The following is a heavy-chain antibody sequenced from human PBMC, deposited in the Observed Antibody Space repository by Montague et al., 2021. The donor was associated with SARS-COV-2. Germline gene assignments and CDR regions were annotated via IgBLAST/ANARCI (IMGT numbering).Heavy chain of an antibody. CDR3: ARGAPAVTVYHVLITTGGYYHDT. J-gene: IGHJ5*02. CDR2: INHRGSA. Sequence: SETLSLTCAVYGGSFSAYYWSWIRQPPGKGLEWIGEINHRGSANYNASLKSRLTMSTDTSKNQFSLTLSSVTAADTAVYFCARGAPAVTVYHVLITTGGYYHDTWGQGTLVTVSS. V-gene: IGHV4-34*01. CDR1: GGSFSAYY. D-gene: IGHD5-18*01.